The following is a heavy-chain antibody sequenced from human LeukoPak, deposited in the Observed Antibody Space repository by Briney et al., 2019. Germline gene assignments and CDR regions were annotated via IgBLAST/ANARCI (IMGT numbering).Heavy chain of an antibody. CDR3: ARGPGSSWYKGAFDI. V-gene: IGHV4-39*07. Sequence: SETLSLTCTVSGGSISSGSYYWSWIRQPPGKGLEWIGEINHSGSTNYNPSLKSRVTISVDTSKNQFSLKLSSVTAADTAVYYCARGPGSSWYKGAFDIWGQGTMVTVSS. CDR2: INHSGST. D-gene: IGHD6-13*01. J-gene: IGHJ3*02. CDR1: GGSISSGSYY.